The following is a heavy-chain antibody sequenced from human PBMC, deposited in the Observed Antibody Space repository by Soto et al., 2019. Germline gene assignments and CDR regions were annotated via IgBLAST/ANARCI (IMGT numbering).Heavy chain of an antibody. J-gene: IGHJ4*02. CDR3: ASRSSGWYFDY. V-gene: IGHV3-23*01. Sequence: LRLSCAASGFTFSSYAMSWVRQAPGKGLEWVSVISGSGGSTYYADSVKGRFTISRDNSKNTLYLQMNSLRAEDTAVYYCASRSSGWYFDYWGQGTLVTVSS. D-gene: IGHD6-19*01. CDR1: GFTFSSYA. CDR2: ISGSGGST.